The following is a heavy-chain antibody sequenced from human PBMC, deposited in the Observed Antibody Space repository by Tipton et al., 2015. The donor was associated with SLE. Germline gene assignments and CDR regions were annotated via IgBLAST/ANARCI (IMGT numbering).Heavy chain of an antibody. Sequence: TLSPTCTVSGGSISSGDYCWTWIRQPPGKGLEWIGYIYDSGSTYYNPSLKSRVIISGDKSKNQFSLKVNFVTAADTAVYYCAREFFYGLDVWGQGTTVTVS. CDR1: GGSISSGDYC. CDR2: IYDSGST. J-gene: IGHJ6*02. CDR3: AREFFYGLDV. V-gene: IGHV4-30-4*08.